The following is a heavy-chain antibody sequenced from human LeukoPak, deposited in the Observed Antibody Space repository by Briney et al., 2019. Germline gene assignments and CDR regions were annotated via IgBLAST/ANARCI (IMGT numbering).Heavy chain of an antibody. CDR3: ARGGVPGYCSSTSCYWNLNWFDP. CDR2: INPSGGST. V-gene: IGHV1-46*01. D-gene: IGHD2-2*01. CDR1: GYTFTSYY. J-gene: IGHJ5*02. Sequence: ASVKVSCKASGYTFTSYYMHWVRQAPGQGLEWMGIINPSGGSTSYAQKFQGRVTMTRDTSTSTVYMELSSLRSEDTAVYYCARGGVPGYCSSTSCYWNLNWFDPWGQGTLVTVSS.